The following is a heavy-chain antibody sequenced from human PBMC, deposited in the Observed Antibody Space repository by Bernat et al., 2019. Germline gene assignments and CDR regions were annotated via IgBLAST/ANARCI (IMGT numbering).Heavy chain of an antibody. CDR2: ISYDGSNK. V-gene: IGHV3-30*01. D-gene: IGHD1-20*01. CDR1: GFTFSSYA. J-gene: IGHJ6*02. Sequence: QVQLVESGGGVVQPGGSLRLSCAASGFTFSSYAMHWVRQAPGKGLEWVAVISYDGSNKYYADSVKGRFTISRDNSKNTLYLQMNSLRAEDTAVYYCAKDEITVHHCNYYYYGMDVWGQGTTVTVSS. CDR3: AKDEITVHHCNYYYYGMDV.